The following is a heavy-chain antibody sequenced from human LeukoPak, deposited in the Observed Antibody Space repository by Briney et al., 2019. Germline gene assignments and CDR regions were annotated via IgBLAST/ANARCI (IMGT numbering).Heavy chain of an antibody. CDR2: IYYSGST. CDR1: GGSISSYY. V-gene: IGHV4-59*01. Sequence: PSETLPLNCTVSGGSISSYYWSWIRQPPGKGLEWIGYIYYSGSTNYNPSLKSRVTISVDTSKNQFSLKLSSVTAADTAVYYCARGATIFGVVTNFDYWGQGTLVTVSS. CDR3: ARGATIFGVVTNFDY. J-gene: IGHJ4*02. D-gene: IGHD3-3*01.